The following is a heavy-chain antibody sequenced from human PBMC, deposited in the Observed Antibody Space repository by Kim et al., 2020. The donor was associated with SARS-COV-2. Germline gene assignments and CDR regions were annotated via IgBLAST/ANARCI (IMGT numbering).Heavy chain of an antibody. J-gene: IGHJ4*02. CDR3: ARHEIGSGSYYKFDY. D-gene: IGHD3-10*01. Sequence: PSFQGQVTSSADKSISTAYLQWSSLKASDTAMYYCARHEIGSGSYYKFDYWGQGTLVTVSS. V-gene: IGHV5-51*01.